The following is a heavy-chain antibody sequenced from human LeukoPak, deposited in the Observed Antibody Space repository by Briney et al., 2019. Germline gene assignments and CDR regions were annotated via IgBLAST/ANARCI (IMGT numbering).Heavy chain of an antibody. D-gene: IGHD5-12*01. J-gene: IGHJ4*02. CDR3: AKDLGYSGYDPGFLDY. V-gene: IGHV3-30*02. Sequence: PGGSLSLSCAASGLTFSGYALNWVRQAPGKGLDWVAFISHNGSTKYYADSVKGRFTISRDNSKNALYLQMNSLRAEDTAVYYCAKDLGYSGYDPGFLDYWGQGTLVTVSS. CDR2: ISHNGSTK. CDR1: GLTFSGYA.